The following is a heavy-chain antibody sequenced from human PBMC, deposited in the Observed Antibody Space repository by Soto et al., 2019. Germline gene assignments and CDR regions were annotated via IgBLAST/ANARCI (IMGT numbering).Heavy chain of an antibody. J-gene: IGHJ3*02. CDR3: AHSRDSSTWRTFDI. CDR2: IYWDDDK. V-gene: IGHV2-5*02. CDR1: GFSLSTSGVG. Sequence: QITLKESGPTLVKPTQTLTLTCTFSGFSLSTSGVGVGWICQPPGKALEWLALIYWDDDKHYSPSLKTSLTITKDTSKNQVVLTMTNMDPVDTATYYCAHSRDSSTWRTFDIWGQGTMVNVAS. D-gene: IGHD6-13*01.